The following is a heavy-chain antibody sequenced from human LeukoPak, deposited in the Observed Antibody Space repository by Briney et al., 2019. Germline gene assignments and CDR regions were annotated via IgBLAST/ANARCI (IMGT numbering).Heavy chain of an antibody. Sequence: ASVKVSCKASGYTFTSYGISWVRQAPGQGLEWMGRIIPILGITNYAQKFQGRVTITADKSTSTAYMELSSLRSEDTALYYCARLYCSGDSCYSAWGYFQYWGQGTLVTVSS. CDR2: IIPILGIT. CDR1: GYTFTSYG. J-gene: IGHJ1*01. CDR3: ARLYCSGDSCYSAWGYFQY. V-gene: IGHV1-69*04. D-gene: IGHD2-15*01.